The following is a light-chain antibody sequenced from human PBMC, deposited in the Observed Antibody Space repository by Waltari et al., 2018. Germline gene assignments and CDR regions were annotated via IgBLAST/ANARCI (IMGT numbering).Light chain of an antibody. CDR2: HAS. J-gene: IGKJ2*01. CDR3: QQSHSFPYT. CDR1: QSISRL. V-gene: IGKV1-39*01. Sequence: DIQMTQSPSSLSASVGDRVTITCRASQSISRLLNCYRQKPGKVPNLLIYHASTLQSGVPSRFSGSGSGTDFTLTISSLQPEDFATYYCQQSHSFPYTFGQGTKLEI.